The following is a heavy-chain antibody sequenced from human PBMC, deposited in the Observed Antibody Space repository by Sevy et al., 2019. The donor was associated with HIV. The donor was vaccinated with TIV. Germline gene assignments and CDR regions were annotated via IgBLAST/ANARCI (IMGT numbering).Heavy chain of an antibody. D-gene: IGHD3-10*01. V-gene: IGHV1-18*01. Sequence: ASVKVSCKASGYTFASEGISWVRQAPGQGLEWMGWIGAYNRNRNSAQKFQTRVTLTIDRSTSTAFMELRGQRSDDTAMYYCARVPTYYYGSATYFESWGQGTLVTVSS. J-gene: IGHJ4*02. CDR1: GYTFASEG. CDR3: ARVPTYYYGSATYFES. CDR2: IGAYNRNR.